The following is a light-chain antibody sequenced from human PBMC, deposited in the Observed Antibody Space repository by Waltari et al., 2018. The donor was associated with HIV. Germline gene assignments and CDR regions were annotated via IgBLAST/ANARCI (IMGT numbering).Light chain of an antibody. Sequence: QSALTQPASVSGSPGQSITISCNGTTSDIGGYNYVSCYQRHPDKAPTLIIFGVSNRPSGISSRFSGSKSGNTASLTISGLQAEDEADYYCCSYTKLTTHYVLFGGGTKLTVL. CDR1: TSDIGGYNY. J-gene: IGLJ3*02. CDR3: CSYTKLTTHYVL. V-gene: IGLV2-14*03. CDR2: GVS.